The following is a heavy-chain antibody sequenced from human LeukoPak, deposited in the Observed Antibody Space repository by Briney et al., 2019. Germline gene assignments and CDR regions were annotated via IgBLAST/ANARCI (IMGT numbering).Heavy chain of an antibody. CDR2: IKSKFDGGTA. V-gene: IGHV3-15*01. J-gene: IGHJ4*02. Sequence: PRGSLRLSCAASGVAFSNLWMTWVRQAPGKGPEWVGHIKSKFDGGTADYGAPVKDRFTISRDDSKNTLYLQVNSLKTEDTAVYYCATDVPYTGGGAIVYWGQGTLVTVSS. CDR3: ATDVPYTGGGAIVY. CDR1: GVAFSNLW. D-gene: IGHD3-16*02.